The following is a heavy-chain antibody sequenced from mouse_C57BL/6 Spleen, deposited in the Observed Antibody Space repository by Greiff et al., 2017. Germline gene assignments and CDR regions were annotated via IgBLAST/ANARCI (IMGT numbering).Heavy chain of an antibody. Sequence: QVQLLQSGAELARPGASVKLSCKASGYTFTSYGISWVKQRTGQGLEWIGEIYPRSGNTYYNEKFKGQATLTADKSSSTAYMELRSLTSEDAAVYFCARWPLYAMDYWGQGTSVTVSS. CDR2: IYPRSGNT. CDR1: GYTFTSYG. CDR3: ARWPLYAMDY. V-gene: IGHV1-81*01. J-gene: IGHJ4*01.